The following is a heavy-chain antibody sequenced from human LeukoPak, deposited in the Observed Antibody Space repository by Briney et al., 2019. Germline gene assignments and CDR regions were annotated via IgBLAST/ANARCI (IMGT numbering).Heavy chain of an antibody. V-gene: IGHV3-30-3*01. Sequence: GGSLRLSCAASGFTFSSYAMHWVRQAPGKGLEWVAVISYDGSNKYYADSVKGRFTISRDNSKNTLYLQMNSLRAEDTAVYYCARDMVRGVIITHNWFDPWGQGTLVTVSS. CDR3: ARDMVRGVIITHNWFDP. CDR1: GFTFSSYA. D-gene: IGHD3-10*01. J-gene: IGHJ5*02. CDR2: ISYDGSNK.